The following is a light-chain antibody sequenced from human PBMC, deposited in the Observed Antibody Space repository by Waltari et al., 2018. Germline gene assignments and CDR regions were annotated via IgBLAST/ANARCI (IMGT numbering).Light chain of an antibody. CDR2: VID. J-gene: IGLJ3*02. CDR1: SRDVGGDNY. Sequence: QSALTQPASVSGSPGQSITISCTGTSRDVGGDNYVSWYQQHPGKAPRVMIYVIDNRPSGVFSRLSGSKSGNTASLTISGRQAEDEADYYCRSYTSSRTLVFGGGTKLTVL. V-gene: IGLV2-14*03. CDR3: RSYTSSRTLV.